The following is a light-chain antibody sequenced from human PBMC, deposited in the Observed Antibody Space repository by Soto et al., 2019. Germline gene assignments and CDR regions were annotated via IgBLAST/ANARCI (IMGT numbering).Light chain of an antibody. CDR1: QGISSY. V-gene: IGKV1-8*01. CDR2: AAS. Sequence: AIWGNSVHPAFPRSTGEKVTITCRASQGISSYLAWYQQKPGKAPKLLIYAASTLQSGVPSRFSGSGSGTDFTLTFSCLQSEDFATYYCQQYYSYPRTFGQGTKVDIK. CDR3: QQYYSYPRT. J-gene: IGKJ1*01.